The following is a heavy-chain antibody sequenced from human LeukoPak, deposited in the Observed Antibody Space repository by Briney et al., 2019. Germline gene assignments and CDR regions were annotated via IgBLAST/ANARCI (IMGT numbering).Heavy chain of an antibody. CDR2: VDYSGST. J-gene: IGHJ6*03. V-gene: IGHV4-30-4*08. CDR3: ASSIVVVPAAMDYYYMDV. CDR1: GGSISSGDYY. Sequence: SQTLSLTCTVSGGSISSGDYYWSWIRQRPGKGLEWIGYVDYSGSTYYNPSLKSRVTISVDTSKNQFSLKLSSVTAADTAVYYCASSIVVVPAAMDYYYMDVWGKGTTVTVSS. D-gene: IGHD2-2*01.